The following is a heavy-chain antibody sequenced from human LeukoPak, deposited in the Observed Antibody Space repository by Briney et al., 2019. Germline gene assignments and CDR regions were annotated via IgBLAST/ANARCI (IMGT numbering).Heavy chain of an antibody. CDR3: AREQYYYDSSGYYNGFDY. CDR1: GFTFSSYA. CDR2: IGTAGDT. D-gene: IGHD3-22*01. Sequence: GGSLRLSCATSGFTFSSYAMHWVRQATGKGLEWVSAIGTAGDTFYPGSVKGRFTISRENAKNSLSLQMNSLRAEDTAVYYCAREQYYYDSSGYYNGFDYWGQGTLVTVSS. V-gene: IGHV3-13*01. J-gene: IGHJ4*02.